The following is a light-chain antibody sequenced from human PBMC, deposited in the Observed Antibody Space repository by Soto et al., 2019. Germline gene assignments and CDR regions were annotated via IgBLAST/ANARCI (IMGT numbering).Light chain of an antibody. CDR3: QQYGSSSWT. V-gene: IGKV3-20*01. CDR2: GAS. Sequence: EIVLTQSPGTPSLSPGERATLSCRASQSVSSSYLAWYQQKPGQAPRLLIYGASSRATGIPDRFSGSGSGTDFTLTISRLEPEDFAVYYCQQYGSSSWTFSQGTKVDIK. J-gene: IGKJ1*01. CDR1: QSVSSSY.